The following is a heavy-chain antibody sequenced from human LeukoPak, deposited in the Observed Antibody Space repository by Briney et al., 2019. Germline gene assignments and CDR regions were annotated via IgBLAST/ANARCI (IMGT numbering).Heavy chain of an antibody. CDR3: ARVDYGGNSGYYGMDV. Sequence: GRSLRLSCAASGFTFSSYAMHWVRQAPGKGLEWVAVISYDGSNKYYADSVKGRFTISRHNSKNTLYLQMNSLRAEDTAVYYCARVDYGGNSGYYGMDVWGQGTTVTVSS. V-gene: IGHV3-30*14. D-gene: IGHD4-23*01. CDR2: ISYDGSNK. CDR1: GFTFSSYA. J-gene: IGHJ6*02.